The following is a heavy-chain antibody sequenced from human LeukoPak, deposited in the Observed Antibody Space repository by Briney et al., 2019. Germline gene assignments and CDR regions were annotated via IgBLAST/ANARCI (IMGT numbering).Heavy chain of an antibody. V-gene: IGHV3-53*01. Sequence: PGGSLRLSCAASGFTVSSNYMSWVRQAPGKGLEWVSVIYSGGSTYYADSVKGRFTISRDNSKNTLYLQMNSLRAEDTAVYYCASSGLLLEWLGAEDAFDIWGQGTMVTVSS. D-gene: IGHD3-3*01. CDR3: ASSGLLLEWLGAEDAFDI. CDR2: IYSGGST. CDR1: GFTVSSNY. J-gene: IGHJ3*02.